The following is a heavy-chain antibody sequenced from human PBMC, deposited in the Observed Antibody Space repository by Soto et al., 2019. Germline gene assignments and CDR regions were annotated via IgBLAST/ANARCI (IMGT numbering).Heavy chain of an antibody. CDR3: ERGGNNWNPRSAMDV. CDR1: GYSFTNYW. D-gene: IGHD1-20*01. V-gene: IGHV5-51*01. J-gene: IGHJ6*02. CDR2: IYPGDSDT. Sequence: PGESLKISCNGSGYSFTNYWIAWVRQMPGKGLEWMGIIYPGDSDTRYSPPFQGQVTISADKSISTAYLQWSSLKASDTAMYYCERGGNNWNPRSAMDVWGQGTTVTVS.